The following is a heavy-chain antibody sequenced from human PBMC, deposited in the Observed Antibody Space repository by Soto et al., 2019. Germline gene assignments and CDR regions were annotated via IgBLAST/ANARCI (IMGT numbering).Heavy chain of an antibody. Sequence: QVQLVQSGAEVKKPGSSVKVSCKVSGGTFSTNGISWVRQAPGKGLEWMGAIVPIFDKANYAQKFQGRLTITADESTGTSYMELSSLTYEDTALFFCTREGRGRNFDHWGQGPLVTVSS. V-gene: IGHV1-69*12. CDR2: IVPIFDKA. J-gene: IGHJ4*02. CDR3: TREGRGRNFDH. CDR1: GGTFSTNG.